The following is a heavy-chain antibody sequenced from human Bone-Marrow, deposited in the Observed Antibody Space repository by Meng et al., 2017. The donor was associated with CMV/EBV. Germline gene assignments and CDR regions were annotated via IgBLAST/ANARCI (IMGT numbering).Heavy chain of an antibody. V-gene: IGHV3-15*01. CDR3: TTGGSSPDY. CDR1: GFTFKYAW. CDR2: IKGESDGGAT. D-gene: IGHD3-10*01. J-gene: IGHJ4*02. Sequence: SFAASGFTFKYAWMNWVRQAPGKGLEWVGRIKGESDGGATDYAAPVKGRFTISRDNSKNTLYLQLNSLKSEDTAVYYCTTGGSSPDYWGQGTLVTVSS.